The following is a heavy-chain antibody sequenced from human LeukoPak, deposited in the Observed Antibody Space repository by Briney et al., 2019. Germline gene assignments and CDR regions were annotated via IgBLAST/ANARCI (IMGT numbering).Heavy chain of an antibody. D-gene: IGHD1-20*01. Sequence: PGGSLRLSCAASGFSFSSYWMSWVRQAPGKGLEWVANIKQDGSQKYYVDSVKGRFTISRDNAKNSLYLQMDSLRAEDSAVYYYASSNWNYYNYWGQGTLVTVSS. J-gene: IGHJ4*02. CDR3: ASSNWNYYNY. CDR2: IKQDGSQK. V-gene: IGHV3-7*05. CDR1: GFSFSSYW.